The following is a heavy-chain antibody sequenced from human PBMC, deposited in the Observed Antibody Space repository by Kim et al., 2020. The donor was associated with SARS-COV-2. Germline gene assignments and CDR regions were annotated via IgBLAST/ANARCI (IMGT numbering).Heavy chain of an antibody. J-gene: IGHJ4*02. CDR2: IYYSGST. CDR1: GGSISSSSYY. D-gene: IGHD4-17*01. Sequence: SETLSLTCTVSGGSISSSSYYWGWIRQPPGKGLEWIGSIYYSGSTYYNPSLKSRVTISVDTSKNQFSLKLSSVTAADTAVYYCARDPPTVADYWGQGTLVTVSS. CDR3: ARDPPTVADY. V-gene: IGHV4-39*07.